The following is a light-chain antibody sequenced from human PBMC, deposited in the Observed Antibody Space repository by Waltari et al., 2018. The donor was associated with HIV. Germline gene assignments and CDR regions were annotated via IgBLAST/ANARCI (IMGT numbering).Light chain of an antibody. J-gene: IGLJ3*02. CDR2: HDS. CDR1: NIGSKS. V-gene: IGLV3-21*02. Sequence: YELTQAPSVSVAPGQTARIICEGNNIGSKSVLWYQQKPGQAPNVVVHHDSGRPSEIPARFSGSNSENTATLTISGVEAGDEADYYCQVWDTFSEHRVFGGGTKLTVL. CDR3: QVWDTFSEHRV.